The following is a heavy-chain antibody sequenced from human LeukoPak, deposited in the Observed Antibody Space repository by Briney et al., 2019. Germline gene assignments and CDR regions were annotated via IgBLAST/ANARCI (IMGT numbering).Heavy chain of an antibody. D-gene: IGHD6-13*01. CDR1: GGSISSGDYY. J-gene: IGHJ4*02. V-gene: IGHV4-39*07. CDR3: ARVYSSSWYVGN. Sequence: SETLSLTCTVSGGSISSGDYYWSWIRQPPGKGLEWIGEINHSGSTNYNPSLKSRVTISVDTSKNQFSLKLSSVTAADTAVYYCARVYSSSWYVGNWGQGTLVTVSS. CDR2: INHSGST.